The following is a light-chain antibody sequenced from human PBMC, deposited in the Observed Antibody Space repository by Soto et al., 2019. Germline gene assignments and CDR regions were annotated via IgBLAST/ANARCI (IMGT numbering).Light chain of an antibody. CDR3: SSYSSSATPYV. CDR1: SSDIGPYNY. J-gene: IGLJ1*01. CDR2: EVT. Sequence: QSALAQPASVSGSPGQSITISCIGTSSDIGPYNYVSWYQQHPDKAPKLILYEVTNRPSGASDRFSGSKSGNAAFLTISGXQAEDEADYYCSSYSSSATPYVFGTGTKVTVL. V-gene: IGLV2-14*01.